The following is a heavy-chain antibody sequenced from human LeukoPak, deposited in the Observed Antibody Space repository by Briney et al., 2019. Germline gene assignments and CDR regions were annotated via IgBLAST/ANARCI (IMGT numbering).Heavy chain of an antibody. CDR2: ISSSSSTI. CDR1: GFTFSSYS. CDR3: ARSRGLMVYRYFDY. J-gene: IGHJ4*02. V-gene: IGHV3-48*01. Sequence: PGGSLRLSCAASGFTFSSYSMNWVRQAPGKGLEWVSYISSSSSTIYYADSVKGRFTISRDNAKNSLYLQMNSLRAEDTAVYYCARSRGLMVYRYFDYWGQGTLVTVSS. D-gene: IGHD2-8*01.